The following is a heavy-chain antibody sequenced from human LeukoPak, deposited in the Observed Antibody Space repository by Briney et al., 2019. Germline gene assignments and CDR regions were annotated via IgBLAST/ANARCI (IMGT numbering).Heavy chain of an antibody. Sequence: GGSLRLSCTASGFTFGDYAMSWVRQAPGKGLEWVGFIRSKAYGGTTEYAASVKGRFTISRDDSKSIAYLQMNSLETEDTAVYYCTLSTVTPFDYWGQGTLVTVSS. CDR2: IRSKAYGGTT. V-gene: IGHV3-49*04. J-gene: IGHJ4*02. CDR1: GFTFGDYA. CDR3: TLSTVTPFDY. D-gene: IGHD4-17*01.